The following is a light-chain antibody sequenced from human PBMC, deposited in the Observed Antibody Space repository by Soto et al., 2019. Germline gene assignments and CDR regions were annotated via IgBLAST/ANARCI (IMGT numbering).Light chain of an antibody. CDR1: ISDVGGYNY. J-gene: IGLJ2*01. CDR3: SSYTSSISVV. CDR2: DVS. Sequence: QSVLTQPASVSGSPGQSITISCTGTISDVGGYNYVSWYQQHPGKAPKLMIYDVSNRPSGVSNRFSGSKSGNTASLTISGLQAEDEADYYCSSYTSSISVVFGGGTKLTVL. V-gene: IGLV2-14*01.